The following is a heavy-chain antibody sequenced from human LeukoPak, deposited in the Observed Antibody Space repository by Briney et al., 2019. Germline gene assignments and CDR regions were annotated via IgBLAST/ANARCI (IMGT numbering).Heavy chain of an antibody. CDR2: IIPIFGTA. CDR3: ARGDYYDSSGYYLDFDY. CDR1: GGTFSSYA. D-gene: IGHD3-22*01. V-gene: IGHV1-69*13. J-gene: IGHJ4*02. Sequence: ASVKVSCKASGGTFSSYAISWVRQAPGQGLEWMGGIIPIFGTANYAQKFQGRVTITAGESTSTACMELSSLRSEDTAVYYCARGDYYDSSGYYLDFDYWGQGTLVTVSS.